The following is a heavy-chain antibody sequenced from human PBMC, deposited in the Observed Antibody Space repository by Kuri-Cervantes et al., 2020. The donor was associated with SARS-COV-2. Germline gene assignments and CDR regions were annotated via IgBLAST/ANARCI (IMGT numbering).Heavy chain of an antibody. CDR1: GFTFSDDY. Sequence: GGSLRLSCAASGFTFSDDYMTWVRQAPGMGLEWVADISTTGTYKNYADSVKGRFTISRDNAKNSLFLQINSLRVEDMAVYYCATSGIGGLDHWGQGTLVTVSS. J-gene: IGHJ4*02. V-gene: IGHV3-11*06. D-gene: IGHD2-21*01. CDR3: ATSGIGGLDH. CDR2: ISTTGTYK.